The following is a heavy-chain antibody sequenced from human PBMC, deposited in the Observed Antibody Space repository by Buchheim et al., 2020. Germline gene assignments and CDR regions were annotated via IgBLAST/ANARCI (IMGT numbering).Heavy chain of an antibody. D-gene: IGHD2-15*01. CDR2: IYSGGST. Sequence: EVQLVESGGGLVQPGGSLRLSCAASGFTVSSNYMSWVRQAPGKGLEWVSVIYSGGSTYYADSVKGRFTISRDNSKNTLYLKMNSLRAEDTAVYYCARAHPYCSGGSCYFDYWGQGTL. J-gene: IGHJ4*02. CDR1: GFTVSSNY. V-gene: IGHV3-66*01. CDR3: ARAHPYCSGGSCYFDY.